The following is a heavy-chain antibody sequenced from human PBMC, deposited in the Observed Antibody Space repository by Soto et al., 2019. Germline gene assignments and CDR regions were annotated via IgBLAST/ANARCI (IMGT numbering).Heavy chain of an antibody. CDR2: IYPGDSGT. V-gene: IGHV5-51*01. D-gene: IGHD2-15*01. CDR3: ARHDIECSGGTCKRYFDY. J-gene: IGHJ4*02. Sequence: GESLKISCKGSGYSFTSYWIGWVRQMPGKGLEWMGIIYPGDSGTRYSPSFQGQVTISADKSMSTAYLQWSSLKASDTAMYYCARHDIECSGGTCKRYFDYWGQGTLVTVSS. CDR1: GYSFTSYW.